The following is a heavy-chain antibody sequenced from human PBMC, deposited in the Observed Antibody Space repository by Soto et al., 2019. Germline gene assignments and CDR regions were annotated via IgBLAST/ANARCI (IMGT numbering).Heavy chain of an antibody. CDR2: IIPIFGTA. V-gene: IGHV1-69*13. D-gene: IGHD2-21*02. Sequence: ASVKVSCKASGGTFSSYAISWVRQAPGQGLEWMGGIIPIFGTANYAQKFQGRVTITADESTSTAYMELSSLRSEDTAVYYCARDTTYCGGDCYLTSWGQGTLVTVSS. CDR3: ARDTTYCGGDCYLTS. J-gene: IGHJ4*02. CDR1: GGTFSSYA.